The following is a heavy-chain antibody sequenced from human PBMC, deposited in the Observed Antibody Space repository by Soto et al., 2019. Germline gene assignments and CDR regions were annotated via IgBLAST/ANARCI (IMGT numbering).Heavy chain of an antibody. J-gene: IGHJ4*02. CDR3: AKGHVGMNCSGTLFDY. D-gene: IGHD3-10*02. CDR1: GFTFSSYG. Sequence: QVQLVESGGGVVQPGRSLRLSCAASGFTFSSYGMHWVRQAPGKGLEWVAVISYDGSNKYYADSVKGRFTISRDNSKNTLYLQINSLRAEDTAVYYCAKGHVGMNCSGTLFDYWGQGTLVTVSS. V-gene: IGHV3-30*18. CDR2: ISYDGSNK.